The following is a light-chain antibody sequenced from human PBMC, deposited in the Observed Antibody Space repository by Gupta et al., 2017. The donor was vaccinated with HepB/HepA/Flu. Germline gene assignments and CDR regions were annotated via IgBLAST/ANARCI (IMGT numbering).Light chain of an antibody. Sequence: NFMLTQPHSVSESPGKTVTISCTRSSGSIASNSVQWYQQRPGRGPTTIIFDDNQRPSDVPDRFSGSIASFSNSASLTISGLKPEDEAYYYCQSYDGTNVIFGGGTKLTVL. V-gene: IGLV6-57*03. CDR3: QSYDGTNVI. CDR1: SGSIASNS. CDR2: DDN. J-gene: IGLJ2*01.